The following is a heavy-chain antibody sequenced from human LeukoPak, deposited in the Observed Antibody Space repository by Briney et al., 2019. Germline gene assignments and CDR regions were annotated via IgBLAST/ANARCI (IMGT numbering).Heavy chain of an antibody. V-gene: IGHV3-21*01. CDR1: GFTFISYG. J-gene: IGHJ4*02. Sequence: PGGSLRLSCAASGFTFISYGRNWARQAPGKGLNWASSISSSSIYIYYADSVKGRFTISRDNAKNSLYLQMNSLRAEDTAVYYCARLKGSGSYSFDYWGQGTLVTVSS. D-gene: IGHD3-10*01. CDR3: ARLKGSGSYSFDY. CDR2: ISSSSIYI.